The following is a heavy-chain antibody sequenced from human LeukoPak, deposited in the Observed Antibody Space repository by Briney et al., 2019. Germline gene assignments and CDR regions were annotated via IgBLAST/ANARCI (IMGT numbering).Heavy chain of an antibody. D-gene: IGHD2-15*01. V-gene: IGHV3-74*01. J-gene: IGHJ4*02. Sequence: GGSLRFSFAASGFTFSNYWMHWVRQAPGKGLVWVSRINSDGSTTDYADSVKGRFTISRDNAKNTLYLQMNSLRAEDTAVYYCADLGYCSGGSCSSTDSYWGQGTLVTVSS. CDR3: ADLGYCSGGSCSSTDSY. CDR1: GFTFSNYW. CDR2: INSDGSTT.